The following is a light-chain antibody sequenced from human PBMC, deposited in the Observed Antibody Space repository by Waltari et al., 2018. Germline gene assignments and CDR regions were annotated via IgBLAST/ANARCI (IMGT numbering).Light chain of an antibody. V-gene: IGKV2-30*02. CDR2: QVS. J-gene: IGKJ3*01. CDR1: QSLLHSNGNTY. CDR3: MQGTHFPFT. Sequence: DVVMTKSQLSLPIPPEQPASMTCRSSQSLLHSNGNTYLSWVLQKPGQPPRRLIYQVSNRDSGVPDRFSGSGAGTDFTLKISRVEAEDVGVYYCMQGTHFPFTFGPGTKLDIK.